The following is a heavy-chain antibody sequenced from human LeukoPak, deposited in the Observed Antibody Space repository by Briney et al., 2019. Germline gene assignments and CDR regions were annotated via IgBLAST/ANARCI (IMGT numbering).Heavy chain of an antibody. CDR2: IWYDGSNK. D-gene: IGHD3-3*01. Sequence: HGGSLRLSCATSGFSLSTYGMLCVRQAPGKGLEWVAVIWYDGSNKYYADSVKGRFTISRDNSKNTLYLQINSVRVEGTAVYYCARGGPEWTLDYWGQGTLVTVSS. CDR3: ARGGPEWTLDY. CDR1: GFSLSTYG. J-gene: IGHJ4*02. V-gene: IGHV3-33*01.